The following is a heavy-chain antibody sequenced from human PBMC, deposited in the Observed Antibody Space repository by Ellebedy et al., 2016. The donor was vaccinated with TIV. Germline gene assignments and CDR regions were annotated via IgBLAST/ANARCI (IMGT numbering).Heavy chain of an antibody. D-gene: IGHD3-10*01. CDR2: ISGSGGST. CDR1: GFTFSSYW. J-gene: IGHJ5*02. Sequence: GGSLRLSXAASGFTFSSYWMHWVRQAPGKGLECVSAISGSGGSTYYADSVKGRFTISRDNSKNTLYLQMNSLRAEDTAVYYCARHYYGSGSYYKPIVFDPWGQGTLVTVSS. CDR3: ARHYYGSGSYYKPIVFDP. V-gene: IGHV3-23*01.